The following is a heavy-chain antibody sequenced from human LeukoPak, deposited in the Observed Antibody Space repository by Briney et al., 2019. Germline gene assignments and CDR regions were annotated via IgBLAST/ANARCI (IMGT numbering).Heavy chain of an antibody. Sequence: ASVKVSCKASGYTFTSYDNNWVRQATGQGLEWMGWMNPNSGNTGYAQKFQGRVTMTRNTSISTAYMELSSLRSEDTAVYYCARVAVRGVPALGYWGQGTLVTVSS. CDR2: MNPNSGNT. D-gene: IGHD3-10*01. J-gene: IGHJ4*02. CDR3: ARVAVRGVPALGY. CDR1: GYTFTSYD. V-gene: IGHV1-8*01.